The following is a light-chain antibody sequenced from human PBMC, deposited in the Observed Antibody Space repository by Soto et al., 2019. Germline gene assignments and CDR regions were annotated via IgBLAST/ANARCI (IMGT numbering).Light chain of an antibody. CDR1: QGVSNNY. Sequence: EIVLTQSPGTLSLSPEERATLSCRASQGVSNNYFVWYQQKPGQAPRLLMYEVSTRATGIPDRFSGSGSGTDFTLTISRLEPEDFAMYYCQQYSGSTWTFCQVSKVDI. CDR3: QQYSGSTWT. J-gene: IGKJ1*01. V-gene: IGKV3-20*01. CDR2: EVS.